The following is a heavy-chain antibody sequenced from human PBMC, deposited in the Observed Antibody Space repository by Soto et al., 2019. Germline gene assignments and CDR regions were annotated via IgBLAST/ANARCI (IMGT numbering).Heavy chain of an antibody. CDR1: GFTFSSYA. V-gene: IGHV3-23*01. CDR2: VSGSGGST. D-gene: IGHD6-13*01. Sequence: PGGSLRLSCAASGFTFSSYAMRWVRQAPGKGLEWVSAVSGSGGSTYYEDSVKGRFTISRDNSKNTLYLQMNSLRAEDTAVYYCARRGPGTYFDYWGQGTLVTVSS. J-gene: IGHJ4*02. CDR3: ARRGPGTYFDY.